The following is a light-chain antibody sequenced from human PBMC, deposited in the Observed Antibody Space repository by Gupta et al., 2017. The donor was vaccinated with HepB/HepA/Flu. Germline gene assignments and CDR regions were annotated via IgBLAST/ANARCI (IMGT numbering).Light chain of an antibody. J-gene: IGLJ3*02. V-gene: IGLV1-40*01. CDR3: QSYDTSLGGSV. CDR1: SSNIGADYD. Sequence: HSVLTQPPSVSGAPGQRVTISCTGSSSNIGADYDVNWYQQLPGTAPRLLIYGSRDRPSGVPDRFAASKSGTSASLAITGLQAEDDADYYGQSYDTSLGGSVFGGGTKLTVL. CDR2: GSR.